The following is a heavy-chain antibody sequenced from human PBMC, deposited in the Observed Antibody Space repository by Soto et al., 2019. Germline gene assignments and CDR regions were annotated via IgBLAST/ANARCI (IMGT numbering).Heavy chain of an antibody. Sequence: SETLSLTCAVYGGSFSGYYWSWIRQPPGKGLEWIGEINHSGSTNYNPSLKSRVTISVDTSKNQFSLKLSSVTAADTAVYYCARVSGSGWSRYYYYYGMDVWGQGTTVTVS. D-gene: IGHD6-13*01. J-gene: IGHJ6*02. CDR1: GGSFSGYY. CDR3: ARVSGSGWSRYYYYYGMDV. CDR2: INHSGST. V-gene: IGHV4-34*01.